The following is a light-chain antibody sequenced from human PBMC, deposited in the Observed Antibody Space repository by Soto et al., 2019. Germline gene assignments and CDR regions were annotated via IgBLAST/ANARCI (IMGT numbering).Light chain of an antibody. CDR1: QNVGRY. J-gene: IGKJ1*01. V-gene: IGKV3-11*01. Sequence: EIVLTQSPATLSLSPGERATLSCRASQNVGRYLAWYQQKPGQAPRLLIYDASNRATGIPARFSGSGSGTDFTLTISSLEPEDFAISYCHQRGNWPWTFGQGARVEIK. CDR2: DAS. CDR3: HQRGNWPWT.